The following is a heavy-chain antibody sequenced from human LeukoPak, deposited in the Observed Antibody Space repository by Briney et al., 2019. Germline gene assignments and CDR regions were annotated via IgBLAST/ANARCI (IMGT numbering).Heavy chain of an antibody. CDR2: IYYTGNA. V-gene: IGHV4-59*04. CDR3: ARRNWSGYHTLDY. D-gene: IGHD3-3*01. Sequence: SETLSLTCTVSGASISSYYWSWIRQPPGSGLEWIGSIYYTGNAYYKVSLRSRVTISVDTSKNQFSLKVNSVTAADTAIYYCARRNWSGYHTLDYWGQGTLVTVSS. CDR1: GASISSYY. J-gene: IGHJ4*02.